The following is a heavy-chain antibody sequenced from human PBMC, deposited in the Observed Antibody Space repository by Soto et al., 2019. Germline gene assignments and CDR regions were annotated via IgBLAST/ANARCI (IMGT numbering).Heavy chain of an antibody. Sequence: SETLSLTCTVSGGSISSSSYYWGWIRQPPGKGLEWIGGIYYSGSTYYNPSLKSRVTISVDTSKNQFSLKLSSATAADTAVYYCARRGGGSSWYYYYYGMDVWGQGTTVTVSS. J-gene: IGHJ6*02. V-gene: IGHV4-39*01. CDR1: GGSISSSSYY. CDR3: ARRGGGSSWYYYYYGMDV. D-gene: IGHD6-13*01. CDR2: IYYSGST.